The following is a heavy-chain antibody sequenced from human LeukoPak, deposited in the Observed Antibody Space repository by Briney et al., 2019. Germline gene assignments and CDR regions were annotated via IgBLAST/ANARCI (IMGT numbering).Heavy chain of an antibody. CDR1: GGSISSGDYY. CDR2: IYYSGST. Sequence: SQTLSLTCTVSGGSISSGDYYWSWIRQPPGKXXXXXXXIYYSGSTYYNPSLKSRVTISVDTSKNQFSLKLSSVTAADTAVYYCARVDVVVPAAIAWFDPWGQGTLVTVSS. V-gene: IGHV4-30-4*01. D-gene: IGHD2-2*01. CDR3: ARVDVVVPAAIAWFDP. J-gene: IGHJ5*02.